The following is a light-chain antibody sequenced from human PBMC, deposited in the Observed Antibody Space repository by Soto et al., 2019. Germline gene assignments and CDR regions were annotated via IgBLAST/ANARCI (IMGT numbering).Light chain of an antibody. CDR3: QQRSNWPYT. CDR2: DAS. V-gene: IGKV3-11*01. J-gene: IGKJ2*01. CDR1: QSVSSY. Sequence: EIVLTQSPAPLSLSPGERATLSCRASQSVSSYLAWYQQKPGQAPRLLIYDASNRATGIPARFSGSGSGTDFPLTISSLEPEDFAVYYCQQRSNWPYTVGQGTKLEIK.